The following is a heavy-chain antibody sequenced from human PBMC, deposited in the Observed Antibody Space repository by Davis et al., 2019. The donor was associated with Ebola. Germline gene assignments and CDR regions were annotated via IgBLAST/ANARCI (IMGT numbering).Heavy chain of an antibody. J-gene: IGHJ3*01. D-gene: IGHD6-19*01. CDR2: ISSSSTNI. V-gene: IGHV3-48*01. CDR1: GFRFATYT. Sequence: GESLKISCAASGFRFATYTMNWVRQAPGKGLEWISYISSSSTNIYYADSVKGRFTISRDNSKNTLHLQMNSLRVEDTAIYYCAKDTSNVWFDVWGQGTMVTVSS. CDR3: AKDTSNVWFDV.